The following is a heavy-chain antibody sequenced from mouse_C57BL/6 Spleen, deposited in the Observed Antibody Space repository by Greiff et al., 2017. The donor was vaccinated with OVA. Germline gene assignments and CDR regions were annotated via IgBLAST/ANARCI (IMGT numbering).Heavy chain of an antibody. Sequence: VKLMESGPGLVQPSQSLSITCTVSGFSLTSYGVHWVRQSPGKGLEWLGVIWRGGSTDYNAAFMSRLSITKDNSKSQVFFKMNSLQADDTAIYYCAKNQGGGNYVDYWGQGTSVTVSS. J-gene: IGHJ4*01. CDR1: GFSLTSYG. D-gene: IGHD2-1*01. CDR3: AKNQGGGNYVDY. V-gene: IGHV2-5*01. CDR2: IWRGGST.